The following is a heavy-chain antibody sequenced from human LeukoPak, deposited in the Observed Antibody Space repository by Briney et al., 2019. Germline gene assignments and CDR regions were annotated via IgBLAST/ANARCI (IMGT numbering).Heavy chain of an antibody. J-gene: IGHJ6*03. V-gene: IGHV3-48*01. CDR1: GFTFSSYS. CDR3: ARTLAPGYYYYMDV. D-gene: IGHD2-15*01. Sequence: GGSLRLSCAASGFTFSSYSMNWVRQAPGKGLEWVSYISSSSSTIYYADSVKGRLTISRDNAKNSLYLQMNSLRAEDTAVYYCARTLAPGYYYYMDVWGKGTTVTVSS. CDR2: ISSSSSTI.